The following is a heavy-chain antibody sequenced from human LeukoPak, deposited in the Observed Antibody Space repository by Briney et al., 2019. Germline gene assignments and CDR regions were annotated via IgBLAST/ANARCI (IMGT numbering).Heavy chain of an antibody. CDR2: ISYDGSNK. CDR3: ASIQGFDI. CDR1: GFTFSSYA. J-gene: IGHJ3*02. Sequence: GRSLRLSCAASGFTFSSYAMHWVRQAPGEGLEWVAVISYDGSNKYYADSVKGRFTISRDNSKNTLYLQMNSLRAEDTAVYYCASIQGFDIWGQGTMVTVSS. V-gene: IGHV3-30-3*01.